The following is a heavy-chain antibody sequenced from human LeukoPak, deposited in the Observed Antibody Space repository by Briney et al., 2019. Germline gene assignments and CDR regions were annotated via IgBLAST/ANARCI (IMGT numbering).Heavy chain of an antibody. CDR1: GGSISSSSYY. CDR3: ARGRRVVRGVWFWFDP. Sequence: SETLSLTCTVSGGSISSSSYYWGWIRQPPGKGLEWIGSIYYSGSTYYNPSLKSRVTISVDTSKNQFSLKLSSVTAADTAVYYCARGRRVVRGVWFWFDPWGQGTLVTVSS. D-gene: IGHD3-10*01. V-gene: IGHV4-39*07. CDR2: IYYSGST. J-gene: IGHJ5*02.